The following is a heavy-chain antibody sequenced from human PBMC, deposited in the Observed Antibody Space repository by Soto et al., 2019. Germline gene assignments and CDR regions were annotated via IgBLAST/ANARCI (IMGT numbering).Heavy chain of an antibody. CDR1: GGTFSSYA. D-gene: IGHD6-19*01. J-gene: IGHJ6*02. V-gene: IGHV1-69*13. CDR2: IIPIFGTA. CDR3: ARDLGSSGWGVYYYYYGMDV. Sequence: SVKVSCKASGGTFSSYAISWVRQAPGQGLEWMGGIIPIFGTANYAQKFQGRVTITADESTSTAYMELSSLRSEDTAVYYCARDLGSSGWGVYYYYYGMDVWGQGTTVTVYS.